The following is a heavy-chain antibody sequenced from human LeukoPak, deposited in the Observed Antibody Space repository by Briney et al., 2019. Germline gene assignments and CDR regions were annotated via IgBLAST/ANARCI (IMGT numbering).Heavy chain of an antibody. Sequence: SETLSLTCAVYGGSFSGYYWSWIRQPPGKGLEWIGEINHSGSTNYNPSLKSRVTISVDTSKNQFPLKLSSVTAADTAVYYCARATYYYGSGSYRGYFQHWGQGTLVTVSS. V-gene: IGHV4-34*01. D-gene: IGHD3-10*01. CDR3: ARATYYYGSGSYRGYFQH. J-gene: IGHJ1*01. CDR1: GGSFSGYY. CDR2: INHSGST.